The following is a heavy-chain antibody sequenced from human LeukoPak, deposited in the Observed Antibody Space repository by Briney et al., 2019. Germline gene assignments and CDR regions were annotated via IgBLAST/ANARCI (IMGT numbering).Heavy chain of an antibody. CDR1: GFTFSNHA. CDR2: ISGGGRTT. V-gene: IGHV3-23*01. D-gene: IGHD2-15*01. J-gene: IGHJ4*02. CDR3: AKNVVVKRYIDF. Sequence: GGTLRLSCAASGFTFSNHAMSWVRQAPGKGLQWVAVISGGGRTTEYADFVKGRFTISRDNSKNTLSLQMNSLTVEDTAIYFCAKNVVVKRYIDFWGQGTLVTVSS.